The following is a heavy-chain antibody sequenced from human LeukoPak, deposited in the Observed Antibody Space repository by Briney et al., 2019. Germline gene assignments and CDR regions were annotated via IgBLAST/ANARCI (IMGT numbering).Heavy chain of an antibody. CDR2: INPNSGGT. CDR1: GYSFTAYY. J-gene: IGHJ4*02. V-gene: IGHV1-2*02. Sequence: ASVKVSCKASGYSFTAYYMHWVRQAPGQGLEWMGWINPNSGGTNYAQKFQGRVTMTRDTSITTAYMDMSRLRSDDTALYYCARSPHILTGENFDYWGQGTLVTVSS. CDR3: ARSPHILTGENFDY. D-gene: IGHD3-9*01.